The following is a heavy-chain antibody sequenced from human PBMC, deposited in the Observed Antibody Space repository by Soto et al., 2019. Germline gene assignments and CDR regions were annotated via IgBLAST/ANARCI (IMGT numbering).Heavy chain of an antibody. CDR3: ARLRTTFDY. V-gene: IGHV4-59*02. J-gene: IGHJ4*02. D-gene: IGHD4-17*01. CDR1: GGSVDDFY. Sequence: SETLSLTCTVSGGSVDDFYWSWIRLPPGKGLEWIGHIYKSGGTNYNPFFKSRVTISIDTSKDQFSLKLNSLTAADTAVYYCARLRTTFDYWGQGTLVTV. CDR2: IYKSGGT.